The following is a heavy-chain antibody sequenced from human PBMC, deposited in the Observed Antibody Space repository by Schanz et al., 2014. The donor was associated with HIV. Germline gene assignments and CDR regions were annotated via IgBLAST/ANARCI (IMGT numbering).Heavy chain of an antibody. CDR3: IRGLTRGSSTGPALRF. CDR2: INSDGRFI. J-gene: IGHJ4*02. V-gene: IGHV3-74*02. Sequence: EVQLVESGGDLVQPGRSLRLSCEASGFTFNNYWMHWVRQVTGKGLVWVSRINSDGRFINYADSVRGRFTISRDNAKNTLYLQMTSLRAEETAVYYCIRGLTRGSSTGPALRFWGQGALVTVSS. CDR1: GFTFNNYW. D-gene: IGHD2-2*01.